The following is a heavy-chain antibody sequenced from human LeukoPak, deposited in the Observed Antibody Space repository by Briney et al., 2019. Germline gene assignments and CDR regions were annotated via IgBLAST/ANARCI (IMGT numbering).Heavy chain of an antibody. Sequence: TGGSLRLSCAASGFTFSSYGMHWVRQAPGKGLEWVAFIRYDGSNKYYADSVKGRFTISRDNSKNTLYPQMNSLRAEDTAVYYCAKDQEPCSGGSCYWVHYDYWGQGTLVTVSS. CDR3: AKDQEPCSGGSCYWVHYDY. D-gene: IGHD2-15*01. V-gene: IGHV3-30*02. J-gene: IGHJ4*02. CDR1: GFTFSSYG. CDR2: IRYDGSNK.